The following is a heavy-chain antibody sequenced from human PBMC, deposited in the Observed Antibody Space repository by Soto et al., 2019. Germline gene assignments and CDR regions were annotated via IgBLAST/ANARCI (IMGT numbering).Heavy chain of an antibody. CDR3: AKDGGEQLWFEVGHLMDV. CDR1: GFTFSSYG. CDR2: ISYDGSNK. D-gene: IGHD5-18*01. Sequence: GGSLRLSCAASGFTFSSYGMHWVRQAPGKGLEWVAVISYDGSNKYYADSVKGRFTISRDNSKNTLYLQMNGLRAEDTAVYYCAKDGGEQLWFEVGHLMDVWGQGTTVTVSS. V-gene: IGHV3-30*18. J-gene: IGHJ6*02.